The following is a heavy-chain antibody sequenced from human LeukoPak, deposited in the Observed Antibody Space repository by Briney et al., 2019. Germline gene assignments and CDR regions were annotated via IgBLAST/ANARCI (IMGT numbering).Heavy chain of an antibody. CDR1: GFTFSSYG. CDR3: AKDLGSSWYGDFDY. CDR2: ISYDGSNK. D-gene: IGHD6-13*01. Sequence: GGSLRLSCAASGFTFSSYGMHWVRQAPGKGLEWVAVISYDGSNKYYADSVKGRFTISRDNSKNTLYLQMNSLRAEDTAVYYCAKDLGSSWYGDFDYWGRGTLVTVSS. V-gene: IGHV3-30*18. J-gene: IGHJ4*02.